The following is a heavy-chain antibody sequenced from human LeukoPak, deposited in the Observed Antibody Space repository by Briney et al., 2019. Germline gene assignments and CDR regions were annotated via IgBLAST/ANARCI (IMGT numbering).Heavy chain of an antibody. Sequence: GGPLRLSCAASGFTFSSHWMHWVRQAPGKGLVWVSRINGAGSSTNYADSVKGRFTVSRDNAKNTLNLQMNSLRAEDTAVYYCARDLFFSDAGYSSGWRAEYFHHWGQGTLVTVSS. CDR3: ARDLFFSDAGYSSGWRAEYFHH. CDR2: INGAGSST. V-gene: IGHV3-74*01. D-gene: IGHD6-19*01. J-gene: IGHJ1*01. CDR1: GFTFSSHW.